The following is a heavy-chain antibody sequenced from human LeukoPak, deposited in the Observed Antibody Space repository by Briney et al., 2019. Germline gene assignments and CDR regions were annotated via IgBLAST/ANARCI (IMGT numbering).Heavy chain of an antibody. Sequence: PGGSLRLSCAASGFTFSTYWMHWVRHGPGKGLVWVSRITFDGRSTNYADSVKGRFTISRDNAKNTLYLQMNSLRAEDTAIYYCARAASNWAIDYWGQGNLVTVSS. J-gene: IGHJ4*02. CDR3: ARAASNWAIDY. D-gene: IGHD2/OR15-2a*01. V-gene: IGHV3-74*01. CDR2: ITFDGRST. CDR1: GFTFSTYW.